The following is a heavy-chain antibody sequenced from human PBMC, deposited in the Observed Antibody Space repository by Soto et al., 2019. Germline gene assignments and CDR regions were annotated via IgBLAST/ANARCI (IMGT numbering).Heavy chain of an antibody. CDR1: GFTFSSYT. J-gene: IGHJ6*04. V-gene: IGHV3-21*03. CDR3: ARETRVTEVGVVAKEGYCYNGMDN. D-gene: IGHD3-16*02. CDR2: ISSNSRYI. Sequence: EVQMVESGGGLVKPGGSLRLSCAASGFTFSSYTMNWVRQAPGKGLEWVSSISSNSRYIFYADPVKGRFTISRDNAKNSEYLQIKGRRAGDASVYYCARETRVTEVGVVAKEGYCYNGMDNCGKGTRVSVSS.